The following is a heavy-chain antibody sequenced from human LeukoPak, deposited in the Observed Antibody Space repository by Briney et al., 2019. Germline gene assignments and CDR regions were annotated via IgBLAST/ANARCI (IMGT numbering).Heavy chain of an antibody. CDR3: ARTYCGGDWYPITLDAFDI. CDR2: IYTSGST. Sequence: PSETLSLTCTVSGGSISSYYWSWIRQPPGKGLEWIGYIYTSGSTNYNPSLKSRVTISVDTSKNHFSLKLSSVTAADAAVDYCARTYCGGDWYPITLDAFDIWGQGTMVTVSS. D-gene: IGHD2-21*02. J-gene: IGHJ3*02. V-gene: IGHV4-4*09. CDR1: GGSISSYY.